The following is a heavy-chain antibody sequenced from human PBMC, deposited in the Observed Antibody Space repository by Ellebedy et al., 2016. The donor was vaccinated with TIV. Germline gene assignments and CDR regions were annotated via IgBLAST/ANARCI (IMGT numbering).Heavy chain of an antibody. CDR2: IRLSSSTI. CDR3: ARGPRFGESSFDY. D-gene: IGHD3-10*01. J-gene: IGHJ4*02. CDR1: GFTFSSYS. Sequence: GESLKISCAASGFTFSSYSMNWVRQAPGKGLEWVSHIRLSSSTIYYADSVKGRFTISRGNAKNSLSLQMNSLRDEDTAVYYCARGPRFGESSFDYWGQGTLVTVSS. V-gene: IGHV3-48*02.